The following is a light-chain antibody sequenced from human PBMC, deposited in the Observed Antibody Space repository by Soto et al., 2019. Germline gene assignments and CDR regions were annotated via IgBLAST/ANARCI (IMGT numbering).Light chain of an antibody. Sequence: DIQMTQSPSSLSASVGDRVTITCGARQSISSYLNWYQQKPGKAPKLLIYAASSLQSGVPSRFSGSGSGTDFTLTICSLQPEDFATYYCQQSYSTPPWTFGQGTKVEIK. J-gene: IGKJ1*01. CDR3: QQSYSTPPWT. CDR2: AAS. V-gene: IGKV1-39*01. CDR1: QSISSY.